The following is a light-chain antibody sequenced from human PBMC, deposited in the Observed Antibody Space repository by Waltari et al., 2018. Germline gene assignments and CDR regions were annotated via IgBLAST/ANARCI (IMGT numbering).Light chain of an antibody. CDR2: EGN. J-gene: IGLJ1*01. CDR1: SSDVETFNL. Sequence: QSALTQPASVSGSPGQSITISCTGISSDVETFNLVSWYQQYPAKAPKLIIFEGNKRPSRVSNRFSGSKSGNTASLTISGLQTEDEADYFCCAYAGNSVFGTGTKVTVL. V-gene: IGLV2-23*01. CDR3: CAYAGNSV.